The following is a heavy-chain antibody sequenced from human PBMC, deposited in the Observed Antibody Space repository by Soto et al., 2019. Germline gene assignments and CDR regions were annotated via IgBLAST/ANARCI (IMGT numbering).Heavy chain of an antibody. D-gene: IGHD6-19*01. V-gene: IGHV2-5*02. J-gene: IGHJ3*01. CDR1: GFSLSTSGVG. CDR2: IYWDDDK. Sequence: QITLKESGPTLVKPTQTLTLTCTFSGFSLSTSGVGVGWIRQPPGKALEWLALIYWDDDKRYSPSLRSRLTITKDTSKNQVVLTMTNMDPVDTDTYYCTHAEQWLFYHDAFDVWGQGTMVTVSS. CDR3: THAEQWLFYHDAFDV.